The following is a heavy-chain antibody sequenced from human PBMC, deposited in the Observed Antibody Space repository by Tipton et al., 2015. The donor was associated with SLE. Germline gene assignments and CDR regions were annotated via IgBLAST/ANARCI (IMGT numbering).Heavy chain of an antibody. J-gene: IGHJ2*01. CDR2: IYYSGST. Sequence: TLSLTCTVSGGSISSYYRNWIRQPPGKGLEWIGYIYYSGSTNYNPSLKSRVTISVDTSKNQFSLKLSSVTAADTAVYYCARGTGANFGYFDLWGRGSLFTVSS. CDR1: GGSISSYY. CDR3: ARGTGANFGYFDL. V-gene: IGHV4-59*01. D-gene: IGHD3/OR15-3a*01.